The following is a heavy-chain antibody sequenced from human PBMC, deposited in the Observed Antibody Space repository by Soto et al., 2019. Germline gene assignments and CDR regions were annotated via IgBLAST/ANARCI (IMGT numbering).Heavy chain of an antibody. CDR1: GFTFNNAW. CDR2: IKSKTNGGTI. J-gene: IGHJ4*02. Sequence: EVQLVESGGSLVEPGGSLRLSCAASGFTFNNAWMNWVRQAPGKGLEWVARIKSKTNGGTINYAAPVKGRFIISRDDSKNTLHLQMSSLKIEDTAMYFCTRDDTFDYWGQGTLVTVSS. CDR3: TRDDTFDY. V-gene: IGHV3-15*07.